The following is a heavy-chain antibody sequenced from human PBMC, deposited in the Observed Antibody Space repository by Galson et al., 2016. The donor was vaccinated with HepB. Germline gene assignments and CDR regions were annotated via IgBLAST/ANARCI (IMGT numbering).Heavy chain of an antibody. CDR1: GFTFSSYG. D-gene: IGHD6-13*01. J-gene: IGHJ6*03. CDR3: AKRSIAAAGPHYYYMDV. V-gene: IGHV3-30*18. CDR2: ISYDGCNK. Sequence: SLRLSCAASGFTFSSYGIHWVRQAPGKGLEWVAVISYDGCNKYYADSVKGRFTISRDNSKNTLYLQMNSLRAEDTAVYYCAKRSIAAAGPHYYYMDVWGKGTTVTVSS.